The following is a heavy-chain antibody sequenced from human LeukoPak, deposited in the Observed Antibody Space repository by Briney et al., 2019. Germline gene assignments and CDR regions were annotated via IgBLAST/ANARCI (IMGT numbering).Heavy chain of an antibody. J-gene: IGHJ4*02. Sequence: GGSLRLSCSASGFTFSSYAMHWVRQAPGKGLEYVSAISSNGGSTYYADSVKGRFTISRDNSKNTLYLQMSSLGAEDTAVYCCVKGGKQLEPFDYWGQGTLVTVSS. CDR2: ISSNGGST. CDR3: VKGGKQLEPFDY. D-gene: IGHD1-1*01. CDR1: GFTFSSYA. V-gene: IGHV3-64D*06.